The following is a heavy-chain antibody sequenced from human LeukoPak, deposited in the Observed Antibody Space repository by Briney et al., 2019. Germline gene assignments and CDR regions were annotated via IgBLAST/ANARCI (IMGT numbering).Heavy chain of an antibody. CDR1: GYTFTGYA. D-gene: IGHD1-26*01. CDR3: ARGSRGSYYDY. CDR2: INPNSGVT. V-gene: IGHV1-2*02. Sequence: ASVKVSCTASGYTFTGYAMHWVRQAPGQGLEWMGWINPNSGVTNYAQKFQGRVTMTRDTSISTAYMELSRLRSDDTAVYYCARGSRGSYYDYWGQGTLVTVSS. J-gene: IGHJ4*02.